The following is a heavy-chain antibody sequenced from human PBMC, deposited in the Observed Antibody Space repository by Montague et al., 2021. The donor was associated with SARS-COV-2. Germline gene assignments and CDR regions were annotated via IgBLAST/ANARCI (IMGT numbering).Heavy chain of an antibody. CDR3: V. Sequence: SETLSLTCAVYGGSFSGYYWSWIRQPPGKGLQWIGEINHRGSTNYNPSLKSRVTISVDTAVYYCARGQNFDWLLSLYYGMDVWGQGTTVTVSS. CDR1: GGSFSGYY. CDR2: INHRGST. V-gene: IGHV4-34*01. J-gene: IGHJ6*02. D-gene: IGHD3-9*01.